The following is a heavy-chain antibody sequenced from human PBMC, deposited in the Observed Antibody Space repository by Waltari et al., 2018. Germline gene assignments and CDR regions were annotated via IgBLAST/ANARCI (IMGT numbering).Heavy chain of an antibody. J-gene: IGHJ4*02. D-gene: IGHD3-22*01. V-gene: IGHV1-69*08. CDR3: ARDPGMIVVGSDY. CDR1: GGTFSSYT. Sequence: QVQLVQSGAEVKKPGSSVKVSCKASGGTFSSYTISWVRQAPGQGLEWMGRISPILGIANYAQKFQGRVTITADKSTSTAYMELSSLRSEDTAVYYCARDPGMIVVGSDYWGQGTLVTVSS. CDR2: ISPILGIA.